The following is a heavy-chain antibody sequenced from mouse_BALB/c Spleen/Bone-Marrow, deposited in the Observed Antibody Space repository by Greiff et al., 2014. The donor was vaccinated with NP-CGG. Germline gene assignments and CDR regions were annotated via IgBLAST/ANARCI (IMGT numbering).Heavy chain of an antibody. Sequence: QVQLQQSGAELAKLGASVKMSCRASGYTFTSYWMHWVKQRPGQGLEWIGYINPSTGYTEYNQKFKDKATLTADKFSSTAYMQLSSLTSEDSAVYYCARDWYFDVWGAGTTVTVSS. CDR3: ARDWYFDV. CDR1: GYTFTSYW. CDR2: INPSTGYT. V-gene: IGHV1-7*01. J-gene: IGHJ1*01.